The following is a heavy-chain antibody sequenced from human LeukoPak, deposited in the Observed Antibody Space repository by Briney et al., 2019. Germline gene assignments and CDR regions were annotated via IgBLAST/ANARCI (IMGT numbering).Heavy chain of an antibody. J-gene: IGHJ4*02. CDR3: ARDRGTWNDDGFDY. CDR1: GGSINSYY. V-gene: IGHV4-4*07. CDR2: IYISGST. Sequence: PSETLSLTCTVSGGSINSYYWSWIRQPAGKGLEWIGRIYISGSTKYNPSLKSRVTMSVDTSKNQFSLKLGSVTAADTALYYCARDRGTWNDDGFDYWGQGTLVTVSS. D-gene: IGHD1-1*01.